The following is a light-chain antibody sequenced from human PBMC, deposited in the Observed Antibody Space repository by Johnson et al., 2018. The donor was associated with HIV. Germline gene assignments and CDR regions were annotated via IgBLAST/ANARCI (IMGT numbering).Light chain of an antibody. V-gene: IGLV1-51*02. CDR2: ENN. CDR3: GTWDSSLSAYV. J-gene: IGLJ1*01. CDR1: SSNIGNNY. Sequence: QSVLTQPPSLSAAPGQKVTISCSGSSSNIGNNYVSWYQQLTGTAPKLLIYENNKRPSGIPDRFSGSKSGTSATLGITGLQTGDEADYYCGTWDSSLSAYVFGTVTKVTVL.